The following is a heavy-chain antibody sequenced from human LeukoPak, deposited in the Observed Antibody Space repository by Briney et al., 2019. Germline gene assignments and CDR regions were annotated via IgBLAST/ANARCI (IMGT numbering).Heavy chain of an antibody. CDR3: ARAPHYSNYGPYYYGMDV. Sequence: GGSLRLSCAASGFTFSDYYMSRIRQAPGKGLEWVSYISSSSSYTNYADSVKGRFTISRDNAKNSLYLQMNSLRAEDTAVYYCARAPHYSNYGPYYYGMDVWGQGTTVTVSS. V-gene: IGHV3-11*06. CDR2: ISSSSSYT. J-gene: IGHJ6*02. D-gene: IGHD4-11*01. CDR1: GFTFSDYY.